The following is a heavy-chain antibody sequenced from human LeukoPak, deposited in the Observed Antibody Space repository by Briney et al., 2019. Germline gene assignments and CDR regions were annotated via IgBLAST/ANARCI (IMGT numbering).Heavy chain of an antibody. J-gene: IGHJ6*03. CDR2: IYYSGST. V-gene: IGHV4-39*07. Sequence: PSETLSLTCTVSGGSISSSSYYWGWIRQPPGKGLEWIGSIYYSGSTYYNPSLKSRVTISVDTSKNQFSLKLSSVTAADTAVYYCARVVGYGDYVDYYYYMDVWGKGTTVTVSS. D-gene: IGHD4-17*01. CDR1: GGSISSSSYY. CDR3: ARVVGYGDYVDYYYYMDV.